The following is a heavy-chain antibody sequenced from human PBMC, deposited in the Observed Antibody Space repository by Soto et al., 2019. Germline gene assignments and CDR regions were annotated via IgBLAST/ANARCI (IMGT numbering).Heavy chain of an antibody. J-gene: IGHJ6*02. D-gene: IGHD2-15*01. CDR3: ARESHRSGGSCYYSGGYYYYGMDV. CDR2: ISYDGSNK. Sequence: GSLRLSCAASAFTFSSYGMNWVRQAPGKGLEWVAVISYDGSNKYYADSVKGRFTISRDNSKNTLFLQMNSLRAEDTAVYYCARESHRSGGSCYYSGGYYYYGMDVWGQGTTVTSP. CDR1: AFTFSSYG. V-gene: IGHV3-33*05.